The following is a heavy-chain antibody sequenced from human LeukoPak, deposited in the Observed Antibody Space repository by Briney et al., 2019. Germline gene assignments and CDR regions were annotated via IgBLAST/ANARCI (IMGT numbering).Heavy chain of an antibody. D-gene: IGHD3-3*01. CDR2: ISGSGGST. Sequence: GASLRLSCAASGFTFSSYAMSWVRQAPGKGLEWVSTISGSGGSTYYADSVEGRFTISRDNSKNTLYLQMNSLRVEDTAVYYCAKDRSVGVAIYYYYGMDVWGQGTTVTVSS. J-gene: IGHJ6*02. CDR1: GFTFSSYA. V-gene: IGHV3-23*01. CDR3: AKDRSVGVAIYYYYGMDV.